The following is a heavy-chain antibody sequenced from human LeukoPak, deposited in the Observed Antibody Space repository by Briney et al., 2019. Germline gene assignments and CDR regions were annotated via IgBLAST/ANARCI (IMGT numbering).Heavy chain of an antibody. Sequence: GGSLRLSCAASGFTFDDYAMHWVRQAPGKGLEWVSSISTNSGSMDYADSMKGRFVISRDNAKNSLYLQMNSLRPEDTALYYCAKTTGTNDAFDIWAKGQWSPSL. CDR1: GFTFDDYA. J-gene: IGHJ3*02. D-gene: IGHD1-1*01. V-gene: IGHV3-9*01. CDR2: ISTNSGSM. CDR3: AKTTGTNDAFDI.